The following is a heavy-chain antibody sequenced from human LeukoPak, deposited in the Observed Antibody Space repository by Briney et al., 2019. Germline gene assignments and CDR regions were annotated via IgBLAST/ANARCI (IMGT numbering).Heavy chain of an antibody. V-gene: IGHV4-59*01. J-gene: IGHJ5*02. D-gene: IGHD5-24*01. Sequence: SQTLSLTCTVSGGSISSYYWSWIRQPPGKGLEWIGYIYYSGGTNYNPSLKSRVTISVDTSKNQFSLKLSSVTAADTAVYYCARAGRDGSYNWFDPWGQGTLVTVSS. CDR2: IYYSGGT. CDR1: GGSISSYY. CDR3: ARAGRDGSYNWFDP.